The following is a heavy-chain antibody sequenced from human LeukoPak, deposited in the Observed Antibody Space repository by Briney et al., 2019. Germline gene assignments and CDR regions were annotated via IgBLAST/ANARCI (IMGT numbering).Heavy chain of an antibody. D-gene: IGHD3-22*01. Sequence: GGSLRLSCAASGFTFSSYSMNWFRQAPGKGLEWVSSISSSSSYIYYADSVKGRFTISRDNAKNSLYLQMNSLRAEDTAVYYCARDGDSSGYYSNFDYWGQGTLVTVS. J-gene: IGHJ4*02. CDR3: ARDGDSSGYYSNFDY. CDR2: ISSSSSYI. CDR1: GFTFSSYS. V-gene: IGHV3-21*01.